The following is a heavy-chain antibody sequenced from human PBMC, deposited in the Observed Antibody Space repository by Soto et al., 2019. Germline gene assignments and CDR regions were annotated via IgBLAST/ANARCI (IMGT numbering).Heavy chain of an antibody. D-gene: IGHD1-26*01. CDR2: IYYSGST. CDR1: GRYISSGSYY. CDR3: ARDIGWEVGDNIGKDYDYYVMDV. V-gene: IGHV4-61*01. Sequence: PSDTLSLTCTVSGRYISSGSYYRSWIRQPPGKGLEWIGNIYYSGSTKYNPSLKSRDTISVDTSKNQFSLKLSSVTAADTAVYYCARDIGWEVGDNIGKDYDYYVMDVWSQGTTDTVSS. J-gene: IGHJ6*02.